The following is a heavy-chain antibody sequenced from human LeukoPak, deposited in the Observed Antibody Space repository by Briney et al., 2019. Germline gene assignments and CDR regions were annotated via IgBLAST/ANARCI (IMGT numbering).Heavy chain of an antibody. V-gene: IGHV3-23*01. Sequence: PGGSLRLSCAASGFTFSSYAMSWVRQAPGKGLEWVSAISGSGGSTYYADSVKGRFTISRDNSKNTLYLQMNSLRAEDTAVYYCAKFLTSIGYSYGYVGLYYGMDVWGQGTTVTVSS. CDR1: GFTFSSYA. D-gene: IGHD5-18*01. CDR2: ISGSGGST. J-gene: IGHJ6*02. CDR3: AKFLTSIGYSYGYVGLYYGMDV.